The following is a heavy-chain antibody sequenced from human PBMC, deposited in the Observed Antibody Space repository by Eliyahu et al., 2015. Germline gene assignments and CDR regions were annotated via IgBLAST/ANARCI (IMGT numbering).Heavy chain of an antibody. J-gene: IGHJ6*02. Sequence: QVQLQESGPGLVKPSQTLSLXCTVSGGSIXSGGYYWSWIRQHPGKGLEWIGYIYYSGSTYYNPSLKSRVTISVDTSKNQFSLKLSSVTAADTAVYYCARDSGGSDYGMDVWGQGTTVTVSS. CDR1: GGSIXSGGYY. D-gene: IGHD2-15*01. CDR2: IYYSGST. CDR3: ARDSGGSDYGMDV. V-gene: IGHV4-31*03.